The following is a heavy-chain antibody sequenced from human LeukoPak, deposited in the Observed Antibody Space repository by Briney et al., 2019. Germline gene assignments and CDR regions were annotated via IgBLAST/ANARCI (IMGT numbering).Heavy chain of an antibody. D-gene: IGHD3-22*01. Sequence: SVKVSCKASGGTFSSYAISWVRQAPGQGLEWMGRIIPIFGTANYAQKFQGRVTITTDESTRTAHMELSSLRSEDTAVYYCARNYDSSGYYGYRGQGTLVTVSS. V-gene: IGHV1-69*05. CDR2: IIPIFGTA. CDR3: ARNYDSSGYYGY. J-gene: IGHJ4*02. CDR1: GGTFSSYA.